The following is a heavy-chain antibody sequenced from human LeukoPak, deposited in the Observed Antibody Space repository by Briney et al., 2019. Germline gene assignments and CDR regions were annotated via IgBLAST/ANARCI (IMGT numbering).Heavy chain of an antibody. CDR1: GYTLTELS. Sequence: ASVKVSCKVSGYTLTELSMHWVRQAPGKGLEWMGGFDPEDGETIYAQKFQGRVTMTEDTSTDTAYMELSSLRSEDTAAYYCATVSSRMVRGVLSFDYWGQGTLVTVSS. V-gene: IGHV1-24*01. CDR3: ATVSSRMVRGVLSFDY. CDR2: FDPEDGET. D-gene: IGHD3-10*01. J-gene: IGHJ4*02.